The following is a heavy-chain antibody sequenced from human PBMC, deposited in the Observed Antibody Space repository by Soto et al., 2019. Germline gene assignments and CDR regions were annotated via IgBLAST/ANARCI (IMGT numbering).Heavy chain of an antibody. CDR2: IRSKAYGGTT. V-gene: IGHV3-49*03. J-gene: IGHJ4*02. CDR1: GFTCGDYA. CDR3: TRKVVVIAINDY. D-gene: IGHD2-21*01. Sequence: GGSLRLSCTASGFTCGDYAMSLFRQAPGKGLEWVGFIRSKAYGGTTEYAASVKGRFTISRDDSKSIAYLQMNSLKTEDTAVYYCTRKVVVIAINDYWGQGTLVTVSS.